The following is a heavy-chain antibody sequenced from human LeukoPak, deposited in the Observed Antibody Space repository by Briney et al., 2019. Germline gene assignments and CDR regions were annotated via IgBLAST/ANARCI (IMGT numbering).Heavy chain of an antibody. Sequence: PSETLSLTCAVYGGSFSGYYWSWIRQPPGKGLEWIGEINHSGSTNYNPSLKSRVTISVDTSKNQFSLKLSSVTAADTAVYYCARSIKWSGHFFDYWGQGTLVTVSS. J-gene: IGHJ4*02. CDR2: INHSGST. CDR3: ARSIKWSGHFFDY. D-gene: IGHD3-3*01. V-gene: IGHV4-34*01. CDR1: GGSFSGYY.